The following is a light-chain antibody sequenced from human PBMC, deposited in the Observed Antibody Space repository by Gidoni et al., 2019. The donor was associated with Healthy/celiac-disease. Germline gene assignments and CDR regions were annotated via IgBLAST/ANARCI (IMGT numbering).Light chain of an antibody. CDR2: WAS. CDR3: QQYYSTPYS. J-gene: IGKJ2*03. Sequence: DIVMTQSPDSLAVSLGERATINCKSSQSVLYSSNNKSYLAWYQQKPGQPPKLLIYWASTQESGVPDRFSGSGSGTDFTLTISSLQAEDVAGYYCQQYYSTPYSFGQGTKLEIK. CDR1: QSVLYSSNNKSY. V-gene: IGKV4-1*01.